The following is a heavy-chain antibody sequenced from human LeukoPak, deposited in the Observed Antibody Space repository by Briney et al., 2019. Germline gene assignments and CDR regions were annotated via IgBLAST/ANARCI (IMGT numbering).Heavy chain of an antibody. CDR1: GFTFSNAW. D-gene: IGHD5-18*01. V-gene: IGHV3-15*01. J-gene: IGHJ4*02. CDR3: TTAALWIPFVY. Sequence: GGSLRLSCEASGFTFSNAWISWVRQAPGKGLEWVGRIKSKTDGGKKDYAAPVKGRFPIQRDNSKNTLYLQMNSLKPEDTAVYYCTTAALWIPFVYWGQGTLVTVSS. CDR2: IKSKTDGGKK.